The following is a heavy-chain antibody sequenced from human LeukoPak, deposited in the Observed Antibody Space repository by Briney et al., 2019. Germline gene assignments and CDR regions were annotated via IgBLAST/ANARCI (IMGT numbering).Heavy chain of an antibody. CDR2: MSSSGDSI. Sequence: GGSLRLSCVASGFRFSDSYMSRIRQAPGKGLEWISYMSSSGDSIYYADSVRGQFTISRDNAKNSLYLQMSSLRGEDTAVYYCARAESVAATWGQGTRVTVSS. J-gene: IGHJ5*02. V-gene: IGHV3-11*04. D-gene: IGHD6-6*01. CDR1: GFRFSDSY. CDR3: ARAESVAAT.